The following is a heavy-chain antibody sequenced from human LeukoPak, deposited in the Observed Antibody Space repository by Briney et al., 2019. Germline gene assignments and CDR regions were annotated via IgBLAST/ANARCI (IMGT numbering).Heavy chain of an antibody. CDR3: ARRGLIPPKRQLWLPSPFDY. Sequence: PGGSLRLSCAASGFTFSSYAMSWVRQAPGKGLEWVSAISGSGGCTYYADSVKGRFTISRDNSKNTLYLQMNSLRAEDTAVYYCARRGLIPPKRQLWLPSPFDYWGQGTLVTVSS. CDR2: ISGSGGCT. D-gene: IGHD5-18*01. V-gene: IGHV3-23*01. CDR1: GFTFSSYA. J-gene: IGHJ4*02.